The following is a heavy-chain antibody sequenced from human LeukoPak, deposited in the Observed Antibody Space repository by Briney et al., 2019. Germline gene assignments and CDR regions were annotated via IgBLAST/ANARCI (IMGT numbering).Heavy chain of an antibody. Sequence: ASVKVSCKASGYTFTSYDINWVRQATGQGLEWMGWMNPNSGNTGYAQKFQGRVTMTRNTSISTAYMELSSLRSEDTAVYYCTTLLTGYTSTDYWGQGTLVTVSS. J-gene: IGHJ4*02. CDR2: MNPNSGNT. D-gene: IGHD3-9*01. CDR3: TTLLTGYTSTDY. CDR1: GYTFTSYD. V-gene: IGHV1-8*01.